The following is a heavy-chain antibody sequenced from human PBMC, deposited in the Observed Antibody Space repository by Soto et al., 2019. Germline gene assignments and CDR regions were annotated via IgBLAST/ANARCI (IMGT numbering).Heavy chain of an antibody. V-gene: IGHV1-69*02. CDR1: GGSFRSHA. D-gene: IGHD4-17*01. Sequence: QIQLVQSGAEVKKPGSSVRVSCKASGGSFRSHAVTWVRQAPGQGLEWMGRIIPILDETKVAQKFQDRVTMTADKSTSTVYMDLSSLTSEDTAMYFFSVGEDDDYRNPRDEAVDIWGQGTKVTVSS. CDR3: SVGEDDDYRNPRDEAVDI. CDR2: IIPILDET. J-gene: IGHJ3*02.